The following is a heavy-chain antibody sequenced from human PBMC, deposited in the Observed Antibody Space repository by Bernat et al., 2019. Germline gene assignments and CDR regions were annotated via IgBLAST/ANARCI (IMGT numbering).Heavy chain of an antibody. Sequence: EVQLLESGGGLVQPGGSLRLSCAASGLTFSSHAMTWVRQAPGKGLEWVSAITDSGGGTYYADSVKGRFTISRDYSKNTLYLQMNSLKAEDTAVYYCARDSPVATLWGQGTLVTVSS. V-gene: IGHV3-23*01. CDR2: ITDSGGGT. J-gene: IGHJ4*02. CDR3: ARDSPVATL. D-gene: IGHD5-12*01. CDR1: GLTFSSHA.